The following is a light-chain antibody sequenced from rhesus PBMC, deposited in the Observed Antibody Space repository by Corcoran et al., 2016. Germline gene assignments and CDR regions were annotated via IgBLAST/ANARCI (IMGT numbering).Light chain of an antibody. J-gene: IGKJ1*01. CDR2: YAS. Sequence: DIQMTQSPSSLSASVGVTVTITCRASQGISNHLAWYQQKPGKAPKPLINYASKLERGGPSRYSGNGSGQNCTLTISSLQPEEFAVACCKQRNSYRWTFGQGTKVEI. V-gene: IGKV1S14*01. CDR1: QGISNH. CDR3: KQRNSYRWT.